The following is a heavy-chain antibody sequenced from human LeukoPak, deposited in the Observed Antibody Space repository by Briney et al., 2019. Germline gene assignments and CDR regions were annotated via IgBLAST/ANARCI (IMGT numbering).Heavy chain of an antibody. CDR3: AKDSYSGSYPDAFDI. CDR1: GFTFSSYA. Sequence: GGSLRLSCAASGFTFSSYAMSWVRQAPGKGLEWVSAISGSGGSTYYADSVKGRFTISRDNSKNTLYLQMSSLRAEDTAVYYCAKDSYSGSYPDAFDIWGQGTMVTVSS. D-gene: IGHD1-26*01. V-gene: IGHV3-23*01. CDR2: ISGSGGST. J-gene: IGHJ3*02.